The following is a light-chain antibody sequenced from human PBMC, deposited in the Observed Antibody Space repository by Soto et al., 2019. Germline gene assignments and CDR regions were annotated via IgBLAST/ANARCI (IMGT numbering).Light chain of an antibody. J-gene: IGKJ1*01. CDR2: GTS. CDR1: QSVGSS. V-gene: IGKV3-15*01. CDR3: QQYSHWPPWT. Sequence: EIVMTQSPATLSVSPGERATLSCRASQSVGSSLAWYQQKPGQAPRLLIYGTSTRATAIPARFSGSGSGTEFTLTISSMQSEDFAVYYCQQYSHWPPWTFGQGTKVEIK.